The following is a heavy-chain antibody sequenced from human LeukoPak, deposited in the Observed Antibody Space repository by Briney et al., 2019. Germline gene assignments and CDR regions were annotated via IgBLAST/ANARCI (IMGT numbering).Heavy chain of an antibody. CDR2: FHSSGNT. V-gene: IGHV4-4*07. CDR3: ARGVVAAAGRTFDF. CDR1: GGSISSYY. Sequence: SETLSLTCIVSGGSISSYYWSWIRQPAGKGLEWIGRFHSSGNTNYNPSLKSRVTMSLDTSKNQFSLKLSSVTAADTAIYYCARGVVAAAGRTFDFWGQGTLVTVSS. D-gene: IGHD6-13*01. J-gene: IGHJ4*02.